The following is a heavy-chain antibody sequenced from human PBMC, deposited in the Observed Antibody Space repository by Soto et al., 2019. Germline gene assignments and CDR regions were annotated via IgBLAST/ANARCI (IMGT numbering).Heavy chain of an antibody. D-gene: IGHD3-22*01. CDR1: GFVFSSYG. CDR2: ISAYNGNT. J-gene: IGHJ4*02. Sequence: SATVSCKTAGFVFSSYGFTWVRQAPGQGLEWMAWISAYNGNTNYAQKLQGRVTVTTDTSTSTAYMELRSLRSDDTAIYYCARDIQPYYYDSSGFSHYWGQGTLVAVSS. CDR3: ARDIQPYYYDSSGFSHY. V-gene: IGHV1-18*01.